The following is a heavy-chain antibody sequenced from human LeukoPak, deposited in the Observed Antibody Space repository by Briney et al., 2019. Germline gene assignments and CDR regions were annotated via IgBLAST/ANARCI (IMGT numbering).Heavy chain of an antibody. CDR1: GGTFSSYT. Sequence: ASVKVSCKASGGTFSSYTINWVRQATGQRPEWMGWMSPNSGDTGYAQKFQDRVTMTRNTSISTAYMELSSLRSDDTAVYYCARGPPNWGYDYWGPGTLVTVSS. CDR3: ARGPPNWGYDY. V-gene: IGHV1-8*02. CDR2: MSPNSGDT. J-gene: IGHJ4*02. D-gene: IGHD7-27*01.